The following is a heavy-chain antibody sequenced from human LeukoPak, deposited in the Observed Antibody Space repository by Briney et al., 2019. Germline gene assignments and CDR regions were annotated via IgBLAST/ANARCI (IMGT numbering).Heavy chain of an antibody. Sequence: ASVKVSCKASGYTFTSYGISWVRQAPGQGLEWMGWISAYNGNANYAQKLQGRVTMTTDTSTSTAYMELRSLRSDDTAVYYCAGTLTIFGAFLNWGQGTLVTVSS. D-gene: IGHD3-3*01. CDR1: GYTFTSYG. CDR3: AGTLTIFGAFLN. CDR2: ISAYNGNA. J-gene: IGHJ4*02. V-gene: IGHV1-18*01.